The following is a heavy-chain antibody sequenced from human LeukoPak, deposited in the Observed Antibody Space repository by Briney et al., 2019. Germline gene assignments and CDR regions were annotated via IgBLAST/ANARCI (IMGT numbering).Heavy chain of an antibody. V-gene: IGHV4-39*07. CDR3: ARVNDFWSGYLKSYYMDV. CDR1: GGSISSSSYY. CDR2: IYYSGST. Sequence: SETLSLTCTVSGGSISSSSYYWGWIRQPPGKGLEWIGSIYYSGSTYYNPSLKSRVTISVDTSKNQFSLKLSSVTAADTAVYYCARVNDFWSGYLKSYYMDVWGKGTTVTVSS. J-gene: IGHJ6*03. D-gene: IGHD3-3*01.